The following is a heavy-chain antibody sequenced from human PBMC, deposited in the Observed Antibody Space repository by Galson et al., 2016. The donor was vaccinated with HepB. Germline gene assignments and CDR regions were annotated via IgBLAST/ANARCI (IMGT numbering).Heavy chain of an antibody. J-gene: IGHJ4*02. CDR2: ITSSGSTT. CDR3: ARVRGSGWYLGY. CDR1: GFTFSSYS. V-gene: IGHV3-48*02. D-gene: IGHD6-19*01. Sequence: SLRLSCAASGFTFSSYSMNWVRQAPGKGLEWVSYITSSGSTTYYADSVKGRFTISRDNAKNSLYLQMDSLRDEDTAMYYCARVRGSGWYLGYWGQGTLVTVSS.